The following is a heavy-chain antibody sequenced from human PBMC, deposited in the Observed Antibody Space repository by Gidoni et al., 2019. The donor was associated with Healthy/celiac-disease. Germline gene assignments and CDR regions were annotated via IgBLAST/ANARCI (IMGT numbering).Heavy chain of an antibody. V-gene: IGHV2-26*01. J-gene: IGHJ4*02. Sequence: QVTLKESGPVLVKPTETLTLTCTVSGFSLSNARMGVSWIRQPPGKALEWLAHIFSNDEKSYSTSLKSRLTISKDTSKSQVVLTMTNMDPVDTATYYCARIRRRFLEWLHTPCFDYWGQGTLVTVSS. CDR3: ARIRRRFLEWLHTPCFDY. CDR2: IFSNDEK. CDR1: GFSLSNARMG. D-gene: IGHD3-3*01.